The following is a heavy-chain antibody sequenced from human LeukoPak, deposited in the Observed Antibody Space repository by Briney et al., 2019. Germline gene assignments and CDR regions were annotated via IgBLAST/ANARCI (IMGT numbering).Heavy chain of an antibody. D-gene: IGHD6-13*01. CDR1: GFTFSSYW. J-gene: IGHJ4*02. CDR3: ARGAAGYSSSWRY. V-gene: IGHV3-7*01. Sequence: GGSLRLSCAASGFTFSSYWMSWVRQAPGKGLEWVANIKQDGSEKYYVDSVKGRFTISRDNAKNSPYLQMNSLRAEDTAVYYCARGAAGYSSSWRYWGQGTLVTVSS. CDR2: IKQDGSEK.